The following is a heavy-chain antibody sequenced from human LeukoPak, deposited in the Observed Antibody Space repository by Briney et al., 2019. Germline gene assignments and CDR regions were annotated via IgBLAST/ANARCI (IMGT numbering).Heavy chain of an antibody. CDR1: GFTFSSYA. V-gene: IGHV3-30*18. D-gene: IGHD3-10*01. CDR3: AKDGYYGSGTYPDY. J-gene: IGHJ4*02. Sequence: GASLRLSCAASGFTFSSYAMSWVRQAPGKGLEWVAVISYDGTNKFYVDSLRGRFTISRDNSKNTLYLQMNSLRAEDTAVYYCAKDGYYGSGTYPDYWGQGTLVTVSS. CDR2: ISYDGTNK.